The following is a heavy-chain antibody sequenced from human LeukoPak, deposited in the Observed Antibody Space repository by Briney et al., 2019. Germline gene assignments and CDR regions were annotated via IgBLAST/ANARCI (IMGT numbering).Heavy chain of an antibody. J-gene: IGHJ5*02. D-gene: IGHD3-10*01. V-gene: IGHV4-39*07. CDR2: IYYSGST. CDR1: GDSISSYY. CDR3: ARGVYYGSGSYYNWFDP. Sequence: SETLSLTCTVSGDSISSYYWGWIRQPPGKGLEWIGSIYYSGSTYYNPSLKSRVTISVDTSKNQFSLKLSSVTAADTAVYYCARGVYYGSGSYYNWFDPWGQGTLVTVSS.